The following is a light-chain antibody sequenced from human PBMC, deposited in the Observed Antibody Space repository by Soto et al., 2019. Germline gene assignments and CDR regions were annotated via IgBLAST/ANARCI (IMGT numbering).Light chain of an antibody. J-gene: IGLJ2*01. CDR1: SSDVGGYNF. CDR3: CSYAGSNTLV. Sequence: QSVLTQPRSVSGSPGQSVTISCSGTSSDVGGYNFVSWYQQYPGKAPKLIIYDVSKRPSGVPDRFSGSKSGNTASLTISGLQAEDEADYYCCSYAGSNTLVSGGGTKLTVL. V-gene: IGLV2-11*01. CDR2: DVS.